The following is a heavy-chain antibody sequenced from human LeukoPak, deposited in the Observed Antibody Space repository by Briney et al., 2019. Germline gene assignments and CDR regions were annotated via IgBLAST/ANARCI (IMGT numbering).Heavy chain of an antibody. CDR2: ISGSGGST. CDR1: GFTFSSYA. J-gene: IGHJ4*02. V-gene: IGHV3-23*01. D-gene: IGHD2-15*01. Sequence: PGGSLRLSCAASGFTFSSYAMSWVRQAPGKGLEWVSAISGSGGSTYYADSVKGRFTISRDNSKSTLYLQMNSLRAEDTAVYYCARTFRASRGYCSGGSCYFDYWGQGTLVTVSS. CDR3: ARTFRASRGYCSGGSCYFDY.